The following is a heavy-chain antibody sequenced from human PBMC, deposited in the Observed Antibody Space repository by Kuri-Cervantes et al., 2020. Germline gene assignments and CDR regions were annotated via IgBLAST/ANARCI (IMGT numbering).Heavy chain of an antibody. CDR1: GGSISSYY. J-gene: IGHJ2*01. D-gene: IGHD1-26*01. Sequence: ESLKISCTVSGGSISSYYWSWIRQPAGKGLEWIGRIYTSGSTNYNPSLKSRVTISVDKSKNQFSLKLSSVTAADTAVYYCARDLSVVGGYFDLWGRGTLVTVSS. CDR3: ARDLSVVGGYFDL. V-gene: IGHV4-4*07. CDR2: IYTSGST.